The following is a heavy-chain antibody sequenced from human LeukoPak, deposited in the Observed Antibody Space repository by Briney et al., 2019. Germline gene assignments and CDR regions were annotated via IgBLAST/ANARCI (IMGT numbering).Heavy chain of an antibody. CDR3: ARVDNRDWYYFDY. CDR2: INPKSGGT. Sequence: ASVKVSCKASGYNFADHYVHWVRQAPGQGLEWMGWINPKSGGTDYAQKFQGRVAMTSDTSIRTGYMELNNLTSYDTAVYYCARVDNRDWYYFDYWGQGSLVTVSS. V-gene: IGHV1-2*02. D-gene: IGHD3/OR15-3a*01. J-gene: IGHJ4*02. CDR1: GYNFADHY.